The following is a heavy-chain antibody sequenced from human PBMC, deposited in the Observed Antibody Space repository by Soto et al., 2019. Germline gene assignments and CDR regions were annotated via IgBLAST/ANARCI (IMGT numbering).Heavy chain of an antibody. V-gene: IGHV3-23*01. CDR1: GFTFSSYA. Sequence: GGSLSLSCAASGFTFSSYAMSWVRQAPGKGLEWVSAISGSGGSTYYADSVKGRFTISRDNSKNTLYLQMNSLRAEDTAVYYCAKVDMPTVTLAHWGQGTLVTVSS. J-gene: IGHJ4*02. CDR2: ISGSGGST. D-gene: IGHD4-17*01. CDR3: AKVDMPTVTLAH.